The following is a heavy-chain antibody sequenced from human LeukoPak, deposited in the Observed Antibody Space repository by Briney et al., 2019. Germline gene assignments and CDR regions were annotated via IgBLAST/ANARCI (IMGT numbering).Heavy chain of an antibody. CDR1: GAAISSYY. Sequence: PSETLSLTCTVSGAAISSYYWSWIRQPPGKGLEWIAFIYSSGNINYNPSLRCRASISLDTSKNLCSLRLTSVTAADTAVYYCARHVIYSGGYSYWFDPWGLGTLVTVSS. J-gene: IGHJ5*02. CDR2: IYSSGNI. CDR3: ARHVIYSGGYSYWFDP. D-gene: IGHD1-26*01. V-gene: IGHV4-59*08.